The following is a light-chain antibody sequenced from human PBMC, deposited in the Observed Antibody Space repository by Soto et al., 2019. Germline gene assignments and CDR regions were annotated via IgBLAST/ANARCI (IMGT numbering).Light chain of an antibody. Sequence: QSALTQPASVSGSPGQSITISCTGTSSDVGSHNLVSWYQQHPGQAPKLMIYEVTKRPLGVSTRFSASKSDNTASLTISGLQAEDEADYSCCSYGGSRAVFGGGTKLTVL. CDR3: CSYGGSRAV. CDR2: EVT. CDR1: SSDVGSHNL. J-gene: IGLJ7*01. V-gene: IGLV2-23*02.